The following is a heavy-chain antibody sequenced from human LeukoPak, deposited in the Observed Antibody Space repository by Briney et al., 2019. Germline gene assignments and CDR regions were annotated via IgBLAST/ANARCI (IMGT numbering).Heavy chain of an antibody. J-gene: IGHJ4*02. D-gene: IGHD4-17*01. CDR1: GYTFIRYY. Sequence: ASVKVSCKASGYTFIRYYMHWVRQAPGQGLEWMGIINPSGGSTSYAQKFQGRVTMTRDTSTSTVYMELSRLRSEDTAVYYCARGGYGDRIVYWGEGTLVSVSS. CDR3: ARGGYGDRIVY. CDR2: INPSGGST. V-gene: IGHV1-46*01.